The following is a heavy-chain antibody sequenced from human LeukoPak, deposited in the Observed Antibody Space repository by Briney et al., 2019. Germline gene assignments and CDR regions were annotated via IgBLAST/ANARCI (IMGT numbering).Heavy chain of an antibody. J-gene: IGHJ6*02. CDR1: GYTFTSYY. CDR3: AVDYDILTGPNYYGMDV. Sequence: ASVKVSCKASGYTFTSYYMHWVRQAPGQGLEWMGIINPSGCSTSYAQKFQGRVTMTRDTSTSTVYMELSSLRSEDTAVYYCAVDYDILTGPNYYGMDVWGQGTTVTVSS. V-gene: IGHV1-46*01. CDR2: INPSGCST. D-gene: IGHD3-9*01.